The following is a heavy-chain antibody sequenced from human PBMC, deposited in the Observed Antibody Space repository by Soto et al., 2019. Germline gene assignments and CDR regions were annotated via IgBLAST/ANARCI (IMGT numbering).Heavy chain of an antibody. J-gene: IGHJ4*02. CDR3: ARRRHGSGSSFDY. CDR2: IIPIFGTV. D-gene: IGHD3-10*01. V-gene: IGHV1-69*13. CDR1: GGTFSSYA. Sequence: SVKVSCKASGGTFSSYAISWVRQAPGQGLEWMGGIIPIFGTVNYAQKFQGRVTITADESTSTAYMELSSLRSEDTAVYYCARRRHGSGSSFDYWGQGTLVTVSS.